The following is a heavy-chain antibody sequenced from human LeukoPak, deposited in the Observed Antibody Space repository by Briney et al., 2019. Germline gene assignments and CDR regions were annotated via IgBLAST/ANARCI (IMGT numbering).Heavy chain of an antibody. CDR3: ARDGAGKTVTHLIDY. CDR2: INPDSGGT. D-gene: IGHD4-17*01. J-gene: IGHJ4*02. CDR1: GYSFTGYY. V-gene: IGHV1-2*02. Sequence: ASVKLSCKASGYSFTGYYMHWVRQAPGQGLEWMGWINPDSGGTYYAQNFQGRAIMTRDTSISTGYMELSSLRSDDTAVYYCARDGAGKTVTHLIDYWGQGTLVTVSS.